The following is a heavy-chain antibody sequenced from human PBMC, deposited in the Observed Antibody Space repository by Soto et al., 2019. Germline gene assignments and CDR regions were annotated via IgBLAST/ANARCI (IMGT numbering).Heavy chain of an antibody. CDR3: ASSETAGQKGCDI. CDR2: IIPTFGTS. J-gene: IGHJ3*02. V-gene: IGHV1-69*06. CDR1: GGTFSSSA. Sequence: QVQLEQSGAEVRKPGSSVKVSCKASGGTFSSSAINWLRQAPGQGPEWMGGIIPTFGTSNYITKLRGRVTITADTSTNMAYMEAGGLTSEDTALYYCASSETAGQKGCDIGSEGTMVTVSA. D-gene: IGHD6-19*01.